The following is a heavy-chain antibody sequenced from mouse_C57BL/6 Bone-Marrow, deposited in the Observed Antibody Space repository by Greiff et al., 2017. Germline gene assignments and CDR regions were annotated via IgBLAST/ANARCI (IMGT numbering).Heavy chain of an antibody. J-gene: IGHJ4*01. CDR2: INPYNGGT. Sequence: EVKLVESGPVLVKPGASVKMSCKASGYTFTDYYMNWVKQSHGKSLEWIGVINPYNGGTSYNQKFKGKATLTVDKSSSTAYMERNSLTSEDSAVYYCARYGYEAMDYWGQGTSVTVAS. CDR1: GYTFTDYY. V-gene: IGHV1-19*01. D-gene: IGHD1-1*01. CDR3: ARYGYEAMDY.